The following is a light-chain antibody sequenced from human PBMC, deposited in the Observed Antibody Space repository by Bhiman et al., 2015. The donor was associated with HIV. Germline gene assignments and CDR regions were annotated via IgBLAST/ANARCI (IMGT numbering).Light chain of an antibody. CDR1: KLGDQY. V-gene: IGLV3-1*01. CDR2: QDT. Sequence: SYDLTQPPSVSVSPGQTASIACSADKLGDQYVTWYQQRPGQSPVMVIYQDTKRPSGIPERFSGSNSGHTATLTISGTQPMDEGDYYCQAWESSTGDVVFGGGTKLSVL. J-gene: IGLJ2*01. CDR3: QAWESSTGDVV.